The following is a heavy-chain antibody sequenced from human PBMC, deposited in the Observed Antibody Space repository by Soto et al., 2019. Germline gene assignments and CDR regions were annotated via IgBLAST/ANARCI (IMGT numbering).Heavy chain of an antibody. D-gene: IGHD4-17*01. CDR2: ISGSGGST. V-gene: IGHV3-23*01. Sequence: GGSLRLSCAASGFTFSSYAMSWVRQAPGKGLEWVSAISGSGGSTYYADSVKGRFTISRDNSRNTLNLQMSSLRAEDTAVYYCAKDVTVTSPPGGWFDPWGQGTLVTVSS. CDR1: GFTFSSYA. CDR3: AKDVTVTSPPGGWFDP. J-gene: IGHJ5*02.